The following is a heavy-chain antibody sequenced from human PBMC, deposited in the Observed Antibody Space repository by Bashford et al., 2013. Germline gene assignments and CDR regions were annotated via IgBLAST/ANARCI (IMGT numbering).Heavy chain of an antibody. CDR3: ASWPHEYSYGYNPQLCLTS. V-gene: IGHV4-59*12. CDR1: GASMNTYY. J-gene: IGHJ4*02. CDR2: IYYIGSP. Sequence: SETLSLTCTVSGASMNTYYWSWIRQPPGKGLEWIGYIYYIGSPTYNPSLRSRVTISLDTSRKQFSLRLNSVTAADTAVYYCASWPHEYSYGYNPQLCLTSWGQGTLVHRLL. D-gene: IGHD5-18*01.